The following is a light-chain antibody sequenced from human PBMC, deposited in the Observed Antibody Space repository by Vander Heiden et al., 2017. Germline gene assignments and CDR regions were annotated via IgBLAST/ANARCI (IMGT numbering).Light chain of an antibody. CDR3: QSYDSSIFVV. V-gene: IGLV6-57*01. CDR2: EDN. Sequence: NFMLPQPHSVSESPVKTVTISCTRSSGSSATNYVQWYQQRPGSSPTTGIYEDNQSPSGVPDRFSGSIDSSSNSASLTISGLKTEDEADYYCQSYDSSIFVVFGGGTKLTVL. CDR1: SGSSATNY. J-gene: IGLJ2*01.